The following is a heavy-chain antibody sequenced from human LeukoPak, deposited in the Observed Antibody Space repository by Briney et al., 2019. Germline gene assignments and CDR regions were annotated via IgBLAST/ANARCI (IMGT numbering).Heavy chain of an antibody. Sequence: GASVKVSCKASGYPFNAYYIHWVRQAPGQGLEWMGWINPNSGGTNYAQKFQGRVTMTRDTSISTAHMELSRLRSDDTAVVYCARPGISGTTVYYWGQGTLVTVPS. CDR2: INPNSGGT. J-gene: IGHJ4*02. V-gene: IGHV1-2*02. CDR1: GYPFNAYY. D-gene: IGHD1-7*01. CDR3: ARPGISGTTVYY.